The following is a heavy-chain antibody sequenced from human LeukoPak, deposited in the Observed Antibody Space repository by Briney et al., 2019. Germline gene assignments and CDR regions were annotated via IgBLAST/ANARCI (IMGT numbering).Heavy chain of an antibody. D-gene: IGHD3-9*01. Sequence: GASVKVSCKASGYTFTSYAMHWVRQAPGQRLEWMGWINAGNGNTKYSQKFQGRVTITRDTSASTAYMELSSLRAEDTAVYYCARDLLTGQYYFDYWGQGTLVTVSS. CDR1: GYTFTSYA. CDR3: ARDLLTGQYYFDY. J-gene: IGHJ4*02. V-gene: IGHV1-3*01. CDR2: INAGNGNT.